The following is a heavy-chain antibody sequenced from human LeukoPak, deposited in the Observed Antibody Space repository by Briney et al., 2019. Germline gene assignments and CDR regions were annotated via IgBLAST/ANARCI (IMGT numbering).Heavy chain of an antibody. V-gene: IGHV3-23*01. CDR1: GFIFNNYG. CDR3: AKLMIVATRGAFDI. CDR2: ISGSGGST. D-gene: IGHD3-22*01. Sequence: PGGSLRPSCAVSGFIFNNYGMSWVRQAPGKGLEWVSGISGSGGSTYYADSVKGRFTISRDNSKNVLYLQMNNLSAEDTAVFYCAKLMIVATRGAFDIWGQGTVVTVSS. J-gene: IGHJ3*02.